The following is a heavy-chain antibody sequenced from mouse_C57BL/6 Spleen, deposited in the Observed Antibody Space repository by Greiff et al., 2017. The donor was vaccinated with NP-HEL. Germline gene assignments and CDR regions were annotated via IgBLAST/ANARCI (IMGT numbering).Heavy chain of an antibody. CDR3: ARVDEWLLRYYAMDY. J-gene: IGHJ4*01. V-gene: IGHV1-72*01. Sequence: QVQLQQPGAELVKPGASVKLSCKASGYTFTSYWMHWVKQRPGRGLEWIGRIDPNSGGTKYNEKFKSKATLTVDKPSSTAYMQRRSLTSEDSAIYYCARVDEWLLRYYAMDYWGQGTSVTVSS. CDR1: GYTFTSYW. D-gene: IGHD2-3*01. CDR2: IDPNSGGT.